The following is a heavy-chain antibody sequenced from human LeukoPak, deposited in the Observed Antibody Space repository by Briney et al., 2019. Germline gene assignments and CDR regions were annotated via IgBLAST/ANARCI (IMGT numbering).Heavy chain of an antibody. V-gene: IGHV1-69*13. D-gene: IGHD3-10*01. Sequence: GASVKVSCKASGYTFTSYAISWVRQAPGQGLEWMGGIIPIFGTANYAQKFQGRVTITADESTSTAYMELSSLRSEDTAVYYCARVRNYYGSGGWFDPWGQGTLVTVSS. CDR3: ARVRNYYGSGGWFDP. CDR2: IIPIFGTA. CDR1: GYTFTSYA. J-gene: IGHJ5*02.